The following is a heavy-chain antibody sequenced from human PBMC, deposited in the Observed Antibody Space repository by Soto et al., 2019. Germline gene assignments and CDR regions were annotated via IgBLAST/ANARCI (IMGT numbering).Heavy chain of an antibody. CDR2: IKSKTDGGTT. Sequence: GGSLRLSCAASGFTFSNAWMSWVRQAPGKGLEWVGRIKSKTDGGTTDYAAPVKGRFTISRDDSKNTLYLQMNSLKTEDTAVYYCTTESPILTGYYYYFDYWGQGTLVTVSS. D-gene: IGHD3-9*01. CDR3: TTESPILTGYYYYFDY. CDR1: GFTFSNAW. J-gene: IGHJ4*02. V-gene: IGHV3-15*01.